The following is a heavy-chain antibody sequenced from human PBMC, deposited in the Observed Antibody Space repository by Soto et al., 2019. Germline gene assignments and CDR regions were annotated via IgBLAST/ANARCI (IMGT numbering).Heavy chain of an antibody. J-gene: IGHJ6*02. CDR3: AADPPIFGVVSTPYYYYGMDV. CDR1: GFTFISSA. V-gene: IGHV1-58*01. D-gene: IGHD3-3*01. Sequence: ASVKVSCKASGFTFISSAVQWVRHARGQRLEWIGWIVVGSGNTNYAQKFQERVTITRDMSTSTAYMELSSLRSEDTAVYYCAADPPIFGVVSTPYYYYGMDVWGQGTTVTVSS. CDR2: IVVGSGNT.